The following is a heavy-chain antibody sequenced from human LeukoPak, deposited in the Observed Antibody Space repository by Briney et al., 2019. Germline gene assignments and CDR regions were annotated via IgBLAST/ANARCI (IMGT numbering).Heavy chain of an antibody. CDR3: ARAQQWQADY. D-gene: IGHD6-19*01. CDR1: GGSISSYY. J-gene: IGHJ4*02. Sequence: SETLSLTCTVSGGSISSYYWSWIRQPPGKGLEWIGYIYYSGSTNYNPSLKSRVTISVDTSKNQFSLKLSSVTAADTAVYYCARAQQWQADYWGQGTLVTVSS. V-gene: IGHV4-59*01. CDR2: IYYSGST.